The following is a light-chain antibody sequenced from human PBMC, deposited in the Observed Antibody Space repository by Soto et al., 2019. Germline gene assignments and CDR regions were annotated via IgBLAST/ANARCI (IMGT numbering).Light chain of an antibody. J-gene: IGLJ1*01. CDR3: AGWDDGLSAVV. CDR1: SSNIGSNY. V-gene: IGLV1-47*01. Sequence: QSGWTHPPSWSGTPGRRFTIPCSGSSSNIGSNYVYWYQQLPETAPPLLIYRNNQRPSGVPDRFSGSKSGTSASLAISGFGSEDEDDYDYAGWDDGLSAVVFGTGTKVTVL. CDR2: RNN.